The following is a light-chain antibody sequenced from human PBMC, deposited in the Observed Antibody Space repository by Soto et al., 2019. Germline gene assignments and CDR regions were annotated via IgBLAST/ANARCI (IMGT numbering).Light chain of an antibody. CDR1: QNVGYG. CDR2: DAS. V-gene: IGKV1-5*01. Sequence: DIQMTQSPSTLSTSVGDRVAITCRASQNVGYGLAWHQQRPGKAPKLLIYDASSLESGVPSRFNGSGSGTEFTLSISSLQPEDFATYYCQQYDSYPRTFGQGTKVEIK. CDR3: QQYDSYPRT. J-gene: IGKJ1*01.